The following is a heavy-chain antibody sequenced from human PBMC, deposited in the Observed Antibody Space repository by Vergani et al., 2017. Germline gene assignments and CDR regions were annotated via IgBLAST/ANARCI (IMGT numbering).Heavy chain of an antibody. CDR1: GFTFSSYS. J-gene: IGHJ3*02. CDR2: ISSSSSYI. CDR3: ARDDSLGNDAFDI. D-gene: IGHD7-27*01. V-gene: IGHV3-21*01. Sequence: EVQLVESGGGLVKPGGSLRLSCAASGFTFSSYSMNWVRQAPGKGLEWVSSISSSSSYIYYADSVKGRFTISRDNAKNSLYLQMNSLRAEDTAVYHCARDDSLGNDAFDIWGQGTMVTVSS.